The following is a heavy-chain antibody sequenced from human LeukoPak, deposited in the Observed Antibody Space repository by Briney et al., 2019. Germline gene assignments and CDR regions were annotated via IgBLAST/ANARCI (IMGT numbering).Heavy chain of an antibody. J-gene: IGHJ4*02. CDR3: ASSLWEDDQVY. Sequence: GGSLRLSCAASGFTFSSYAMHWVRQAPGKGLEWVAVISYDGSNKYYADSVKGRFTISRDNSKNTLYLQMNSLRAEDTAVYYCASSLWEDDQVYWGQGTLVTVSS. V-gene: IGHV3-30*01. CDR2: ISYDGSNK. D-gene: IGHD1-26*01. CDR1: GFTFSSYA.